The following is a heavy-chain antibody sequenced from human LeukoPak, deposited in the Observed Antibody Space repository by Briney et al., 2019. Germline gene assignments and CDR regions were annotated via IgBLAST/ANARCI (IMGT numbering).Heavy chain of an antibody. D-gene: IGHD5-24*01. CDR1: GFTFSDSY. J-gene: IGHJ4*02. Sequence: PGGSLRLSCAASGFTFSDSYMSWIRQTPGKGLEWLSYISSSSSDANYADSVKGRFTISRDNAKNSLYLQMNSLRAEDTAVYYCARGSRTIELGDDYWGQGTLVTVSS. CDR2: ISSSSSDA. V-gene: IGHV3-11*06. CDR3: ARGSRTIELGDDY.